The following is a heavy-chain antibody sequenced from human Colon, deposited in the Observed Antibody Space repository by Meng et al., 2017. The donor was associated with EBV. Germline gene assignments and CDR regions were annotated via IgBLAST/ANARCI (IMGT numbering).Heavy chain of an antibody. CDR2: IYLQWGT. CDR1: VGSVRRCGFP. D-gene: IGHD6-19*01. J-gene: IGHJ4*02. Sequence: DSGPVTVEPHHALLPTCPRTVGSVRRCGFPWTGIPPPPRTGPGWFWHIYLQWGTFLTPSLKRRVIISIDTSKNQFSLNLRSVTAADTAVYYCARVSSGWDYFDYWGQGTLVTVSS. CDR3: ARVSSGWDYFDY. V-gene: IGHV4-31*03.